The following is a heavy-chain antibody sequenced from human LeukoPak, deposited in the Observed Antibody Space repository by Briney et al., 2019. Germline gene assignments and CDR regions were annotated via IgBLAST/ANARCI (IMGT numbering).Heavy chain of an antibody. D-gene: IGHD5-24*01. Sequence: SGTLSLTCVVSGGSVRSGSFYWSWIRQTPGKGLEWIGYIYYTVTTKYNPSLKSRVTISMDTSRNQLSLRLSSVTLADTAVYYCARVRGVYNHYFAYWGQGALVAVSS. CDR1: GGSVRSGSFY. CDR3: ARVRGVYNHYFAY. V-gene: IGHV4-61*01. CDR2: IYYTVTT. J-gene: IGHJ4*02.